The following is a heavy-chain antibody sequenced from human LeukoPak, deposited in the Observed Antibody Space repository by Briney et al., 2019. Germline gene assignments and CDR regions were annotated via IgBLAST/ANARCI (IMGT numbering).Heavy chain of an antibody. D-gene: IGHD2-8*02. V-gene: IGHV4-34*01. CDR2: INDSGST. J-gene: IGHJ4*02. CDR1: GVSFSSYY. Sequence: SETLSLTCTFYGVSFSSYYWSWVRQPPGKGLEWVGEINDSGSTTYNPSLRSRVTISVDTSKKHFSLKLTSVTAADTAVYFCAQTLEVSTITVHYWGQGTLVTVSS. CDR3: AQTLEVSTITVHY.